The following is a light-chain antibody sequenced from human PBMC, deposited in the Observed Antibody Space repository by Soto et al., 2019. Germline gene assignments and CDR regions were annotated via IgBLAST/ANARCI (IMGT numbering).Light chain of an antibody. CDR1: QSISNY. Sequence: DVQMTQSPSSLSASVGDRVTITCRSSQSISNYLNWYQQNPGKPPRVLIYGATNVQSGVPSRFSGSGSGTDFTLTISNLRPEDFATYYCHQTYSPPLTFGQWTRL. CDR3: HQTYSPPLT. V-gene: IGKV1-39*01. J-gene: IGKJ5*01. CDR2: GAT.